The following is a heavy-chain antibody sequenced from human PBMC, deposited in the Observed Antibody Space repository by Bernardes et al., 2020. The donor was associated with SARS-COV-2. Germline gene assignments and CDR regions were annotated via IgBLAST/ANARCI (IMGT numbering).Heavy chain of an antibody. D-gene: IGHD2-21*02. V-gene: IGHV1-2*02. J-gene: IGHJ4*02. CDR1: GYTFTGYY. CDR2: INPNSGGT. Sequence: ASVKVSCMASGYTFTGYYMHWVRQAPGQGLEWMGWINPNSGGTNYAQKFQGRVTMTRDTSISTAYMELSRLRSDDTAVYYCASSGGDCCHGNFDYWGQGTLVTVSS. CDR3: ASSGGDCCHGNFDY.